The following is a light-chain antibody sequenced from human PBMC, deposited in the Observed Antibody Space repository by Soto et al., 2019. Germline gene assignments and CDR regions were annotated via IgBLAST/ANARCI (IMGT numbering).Light chain of an antibody. V-gene: IGKV3-20*01. CDR3: QQYGSSGT. Sequence: IVLTQSPGNLSLSPGQRATLSCRASQSISSSFLAWYQQKPGQAPRLLIYGASSRATGIPDRFSGSGSGTDFTLAISRLAPEDFAVYYCQQYGSSGTFGQGTKVDIK. CDR1: QSISSSF. CDR2: GAS. J-gene: IGKJ1*01.